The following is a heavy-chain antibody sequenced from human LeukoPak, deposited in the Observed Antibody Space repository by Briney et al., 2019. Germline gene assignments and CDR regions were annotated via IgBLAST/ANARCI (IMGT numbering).Heavy chain of an antibody. CDR2: IRYDGSNK. V-gene: IGHV3-30*02. CDR3: AKDRYSTISAGGTLDI. J-gene: IGHJ3*02. Sequence: GGSLRLSCAASGFTFSTYGMLWVRQAPGQGPEWVALIRYDGSNKYYADSVKGRFTISRDNSKNTLYLQMNSLRAEDTAVYYCAKDRYSTISAGGTLDIWGQGTMVTVSS. CDR1: GFTFSTYG. D-gene: IGHD6-13*01.